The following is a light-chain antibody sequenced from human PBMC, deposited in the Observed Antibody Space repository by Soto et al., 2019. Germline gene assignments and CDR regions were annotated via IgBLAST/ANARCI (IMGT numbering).Light chain of an antibody. J-gene: IGLJ3*02. CDR2: DVN. V-gene: IGLV2-11*01. CDR3: CSYAHTPSV. CDR1: SGDIGAYNY. Sequence: QSALTQPRSVSGSPGQSVTFSCTGTSGDIGAYNYVSWYQFHPGKAPKMIIYDVNKRPSGVPDRFSGSKSGNTASLTISWLQAEDEDDYYCCSYAHTPSVFGGGTKLTVL.